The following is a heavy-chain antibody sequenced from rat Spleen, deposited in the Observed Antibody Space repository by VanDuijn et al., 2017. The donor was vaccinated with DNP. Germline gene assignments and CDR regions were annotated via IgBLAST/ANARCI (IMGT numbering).Heavy chain of an antibody. CDR3: ARKPTRYFDY. J-gene: IGHJ2*01. Sequence: EVQLVESDGGLVQPGRSLKLSCAASGFTFSDHNMAWVRQAPTKGLEWVATISYDGSSTYYRDTVKGRFTISRDNAKSTLYLQMDSLRSEDTATYYCARKPTRYFDYWGQGVMVTVSS. D-gene: IGHD3-2*01. CDR2: ISYDGSST. CDR1: GFTFSDHN. V-gene: IGHV5-29*01.